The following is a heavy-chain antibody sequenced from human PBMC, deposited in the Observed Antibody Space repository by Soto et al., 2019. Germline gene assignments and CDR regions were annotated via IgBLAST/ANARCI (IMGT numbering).Heavy chain of an antibody. D-gene: IGHD6-19*01. Sequence: EVQLLASRGGVVQPGGSLRLSCVASGCNFKKFAMAWVRQAPGEGLEWVSGISCCGGSTSYADSVKGRFSIARDESKNTLSLQMNSLRVEDKAQYYCAKADGEQWLVPHLDHWGQGTLVTV. CDR3: AKADGEQWLVPHLDH. CDR2: ISCCGGST. V-gene: IGHV3-23*01. CDR1: GCNFKKFA. J-gene: IGHJ4*02.